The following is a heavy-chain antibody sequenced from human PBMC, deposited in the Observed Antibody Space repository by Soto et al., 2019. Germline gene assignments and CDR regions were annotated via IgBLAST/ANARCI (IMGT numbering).Heavy chain of an antibody. CDR3: ARGFRRAPLNY. V-gene: IGHV4-34*01. CDR1: GGSFSGYY. CDR2: INHSGST. Sequence: SETLSLTCAVYGGSFSGYYWSWIRQPPGKGLEWIGEINHSGSTNYNPSLKSRVTISVDTSKNQFSLKLSSVTAADTAVYYCARGFRRAPLNYWGQGTLVTVSS. J-gene: IGHJ4*02.